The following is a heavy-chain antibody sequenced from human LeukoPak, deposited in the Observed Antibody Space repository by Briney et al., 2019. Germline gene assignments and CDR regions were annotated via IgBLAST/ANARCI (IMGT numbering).Heavy chain of an antibody. J-gene: IGHJ4*02. Sequence: GGSLRLSCSVSGFTFSSYWMNWVRQAPGKGLVWVSRIASDGSSTTYADSVKGRFSISRDNAKSTLYLQMNSLRVEDTAVYYCARGRPHGNDYWGQGTLVTVSS. CDR3: ARGRPHGNDY. D-gene: IGHD2-15*01. CDR1: GFTFSSYW. CDR2: IASDGSST. V-gene: IGHV3-74*01.